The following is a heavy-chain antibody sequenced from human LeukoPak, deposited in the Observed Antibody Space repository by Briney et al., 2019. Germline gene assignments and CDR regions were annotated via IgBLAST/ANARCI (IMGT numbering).Heavy chain of an antibody. D-gene: IGHD4-17*01. Sequence: PSETLSLTCTVSGGSISSYYWSWIRQPPGKGLEWIGYIYYSGSTNYNPSLKSRLTISVDASKNQFSLKLSSVTATDTAVYYCASLTTVTQSYFDSWGQGTLVTVSS. CDR3: ASLTTVTQSYFDS. CDR1: GGSISSYY. CDR2: IYYSGST. J-gene: IGHJ4*02. V-gene: IGHV4-59*08.